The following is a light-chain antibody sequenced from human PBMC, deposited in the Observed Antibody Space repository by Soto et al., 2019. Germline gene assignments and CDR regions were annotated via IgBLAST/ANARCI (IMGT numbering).Light chain of an antibody. Sequence: QSALTQPASVSGSPGQSITISCTGTSVATYNLVSWYQQQPGKVPKLIIYEVTKRPSGVSDRFSGSKSDNTASLTISGLQAEDEADYYCCSLVASSTFFFGGGTKLTVL. J-gene: IGLJ2*01. V-gene: IGLV2-23*02. CDR2: EVT. CDR3: CSLVASSTFF. CDR1: SVATYNL.